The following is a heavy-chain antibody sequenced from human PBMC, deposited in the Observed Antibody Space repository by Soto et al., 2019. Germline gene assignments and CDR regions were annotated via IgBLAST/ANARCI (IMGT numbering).Heavy chain of an antibody. D-gene: IGHD3-3*02. V-gene: IGHV1-18*01. CDR3: AEDHFAAGDWFDS. Sequence: GASVKVSCKASGYTFTSYGISWVRQAPGQGLEWMGWISAYNGNTNYAQKLQGRVTMTTDTSTSTAYMELRSLSSDDTAVYYCAEDHFAAGDWFDSWGQGTLVTVSS. CDR2: ISAYNGNT. J-gene: IGHJ5*01. CDR1: GYTFTSYG.